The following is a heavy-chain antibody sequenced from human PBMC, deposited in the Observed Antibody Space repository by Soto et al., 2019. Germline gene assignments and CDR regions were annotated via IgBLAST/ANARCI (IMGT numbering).Heavy chain of an antibody. CDR3: ARSDY. CDR1: GFTFSNYW. J-gene: IGHJ4*02. V-gene: IGHV3-7*01. Sequence: GGSLRLSCAASGFTFSNYWMNWVRQAPGKGPEWVANIKEDGSEKYYVDSVKGRFTISRDNAKNSLHLQMDSLRVEDTAMYYCARSDYWGQGTLVTVSS. CDR2: IKEDGSEK.